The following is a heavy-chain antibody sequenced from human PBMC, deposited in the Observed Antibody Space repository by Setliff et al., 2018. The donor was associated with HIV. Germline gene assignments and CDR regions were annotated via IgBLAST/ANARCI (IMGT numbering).Heavy chain of an antibody. CDR2: INYIGST. J-gene: IGHJ4*02. CDR1: GDSISNNNYH. CDR3: ARATTTPIAGMLAPPPDY. D-gene: IGHD6-13*01. V-gene: IGHV4-39*07. Sequence: SETLSLTCTISGDSISNNNYHWGWIRQPPGKGLEWIGSINYIGSTYFNPSLKSRVTISLDTSKTQFSLKLNAVAAADTAVYYCARATTTPIAGMLAPPPDYWGQGTLVTVSS.